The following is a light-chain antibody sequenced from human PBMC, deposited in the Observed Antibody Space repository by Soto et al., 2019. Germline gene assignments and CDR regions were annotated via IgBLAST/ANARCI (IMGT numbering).Light chain of an antibody. CDR3: QQYESYSWT. CDR2: DAS. J-gene: IGKJ1*01. Sequence: IQMTQSPSALAASLGDRVTITCGAGQSIKTWLAWYQRKPGGAPNLLIYDASSLQSGVPSRFRGSGSGTEFTLTISSLQPDDSETYYCQQYESYSWTFGQGTKVDIK. CDR1: QSIKTW. V-gene: IGKV1-5*01.